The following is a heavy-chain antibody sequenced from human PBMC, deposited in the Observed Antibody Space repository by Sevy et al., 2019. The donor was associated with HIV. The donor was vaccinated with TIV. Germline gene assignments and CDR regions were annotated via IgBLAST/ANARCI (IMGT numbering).Heavy chain of an antibody. D-gene: IGHD1-1*01. CDR2: LYSTRSN. CDR3: ATPRGNAWTEGTGGYFDL. CDR1: GGSISSSSYF. Sequence: SETLSLTCSVSGGSISSSSYFWGWIRQPPGKGLEWIGSLYSTRSNSYNPSLRSRVTVSADTSKNVFTLRLTSVIATDTAVYYCATPRGNAWTEGTGGYFDLWGRGTLVTVSS. V-gene: IGHV4-39*02. J-gene: IGHJ2*01.